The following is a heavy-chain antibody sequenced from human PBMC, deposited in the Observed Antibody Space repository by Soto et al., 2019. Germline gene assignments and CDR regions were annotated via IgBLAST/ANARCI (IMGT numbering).Heavy chain of an antibody. CDR3: AKDIWRYYDSSGYYPI. CDR2: ISWNSGSI. Sequence: EVQLVESGGGLVQPGRSLRLSCAASGFTFDDYAMHWVRQAPGKGLEWVSGISWNSGSIGYADSVKGRFTISRDNAKNSLYLQMNSLRAEDTALYYCAKDIWRYYDSSGYYPIWGQGTMVTVAS. D-gene: IGHD3-22*01. CDR1: GFTFDDYA. V-gene: IGHV3-9*01. J-gene: IGHJ3*02.